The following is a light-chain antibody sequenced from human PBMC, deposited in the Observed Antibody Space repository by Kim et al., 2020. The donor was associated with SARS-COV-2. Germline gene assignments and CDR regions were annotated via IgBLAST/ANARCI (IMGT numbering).Light chain of an antibody. Sequence: SSELTQDPAVSVALGQTVRITCQGDSLRSYYASWYQQKPGQAPVLVIYGKNNRPSGIPDRFSGSSSGNTASLPITGAQAEDEADYYCNSRDSSGTHVV. J-gene: IGLJ2*01. CDR3: NSRDSSGTHVV. CDR2: GKN. V-gene: IGLV3-19*01. CDR1: SLRSYY.